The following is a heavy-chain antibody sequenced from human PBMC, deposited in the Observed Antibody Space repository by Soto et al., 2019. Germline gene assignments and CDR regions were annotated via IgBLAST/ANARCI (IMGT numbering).Heavy chain of an antibody. CDR3: ANDHALIPNYYHTVDV. CDR1: GYNFASKG. D-gene: IGHD1-26*01. V-gene: IGHV1-18*01. J-gene: IGHJ6*01. CDR2: ISARNGYT. Sequence: QLQLVQSGAEVKKPGASVKVSCKASGYNFASKGISWVRQAPGQGREWMGWISARNGYTNYAQKLKDKVTWTTDTSKSTAYMEMTRLRSSVTAVYYCANDHALIPNYYHTVDVWGQGTTVTVSS.